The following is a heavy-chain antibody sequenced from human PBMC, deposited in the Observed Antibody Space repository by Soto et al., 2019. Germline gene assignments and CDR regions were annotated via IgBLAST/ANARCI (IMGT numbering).Heavy chain of an antibody. Sequence: SETLSLTCTVSGCSISSSSYYWGWIRQPPGKGLEWIGSIYYSGSTYYNPSLKSRVTISVDTSKNQFSLKLSSVTAADTAVYYCARDQSSGYDSDYWGQGTLVTVSS. CDR3: ARDQSSGYDSDY. V-gene: IGHV4-39*02. J-gene: IGHJ4*02. CDR2: IYYSGST. D-gene: IGHD5-12*01. CDR1: GCSISSSSYY.